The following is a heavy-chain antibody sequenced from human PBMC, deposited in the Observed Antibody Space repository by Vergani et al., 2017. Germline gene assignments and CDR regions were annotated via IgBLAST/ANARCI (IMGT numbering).Heavy chain of an antibody. Sequence: QVQLQASGPGRVKPSQTLSLTCTMSGGSISAGYYFWSWIRQPAGKGLEGLGHISASGNASHSPSLKTRVSISVDTSKNQFSLTVTSVTAADTAIYFCARRSGGYYSGGKVHPLRTAFDVWGHGTVVTVSS. V-gene: IGHV4-61*02. CDR2: ISASGNA. CDR1: GGSISAGYYF. D-gene: IGHD2-15*01. J-gene: IGHJ3*01. CDR3: ARRSGGYYSGGKVHPLRTAFDV.